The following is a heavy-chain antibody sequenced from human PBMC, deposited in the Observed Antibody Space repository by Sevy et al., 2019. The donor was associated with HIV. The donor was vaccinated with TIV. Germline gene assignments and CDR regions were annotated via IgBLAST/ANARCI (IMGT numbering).Heavy chain of an antibody. CDR1: GGTFSSYA. D-gene: IGHD2-15*01. V-gene: IGHV1-69*13. J-gene: IGHJ3*02. CDR2: IIPIFGTA. CDR3: ARVRSDSLLDAFDI. Sequence: ASVKVSCKASGGTFSSYAISWVRQAPGQGLEWMGGIIPIFGTANYAQTFQGRVTITADESTSTAYMELSSLRSEDTAVYYCARVRSDSLLDAFDIWGQGTMVTVSS.